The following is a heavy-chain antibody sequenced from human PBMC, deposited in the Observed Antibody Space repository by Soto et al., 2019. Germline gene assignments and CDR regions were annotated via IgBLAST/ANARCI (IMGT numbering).Heavy chain of an antibody. CDR1: GGSISSGGYY. J-gene: IGHJ5*02. D-gene: IGHD2-15*01. CDR2: IYYSGST. V-gene: IGHV4-31*03. Sequence: QVQLQESGPGLVKPSQTLSLTCTVSGGSISSGGYYWSWIRQHPGKGLEWIGYIYYSGSTYYNPSLKSRVTISVYTSKNQFSLKLSSVTAADTAVYYCARAVVVVSNWFDPWGQGTLVTVSS. CDR3: ARAVVVVSNWFDP.